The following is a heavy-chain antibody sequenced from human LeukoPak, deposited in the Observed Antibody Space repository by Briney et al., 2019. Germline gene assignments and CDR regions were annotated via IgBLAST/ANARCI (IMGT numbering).Heavy chain of an antibody. CDR3: TSEPLGECSSTSCYDYCAY. CDR1: GCTFSNAW. CDR2: IQRKTDGGPT. D-gene: IGHD2-2*01. J-gene: IGHJ4*02. Sequence: PGGSLRLSCAASGCTFSNAWMIWVRQAPGKGLEGVGRIQRKTDGGPTDYAAPVKGRFTISRDDSTNTLYLQMNSLKTEDTAVYYCTSEPLGECSSTSCYDYCAYWGQGTLVTVSS. V-gene: IGHV3-15*01.